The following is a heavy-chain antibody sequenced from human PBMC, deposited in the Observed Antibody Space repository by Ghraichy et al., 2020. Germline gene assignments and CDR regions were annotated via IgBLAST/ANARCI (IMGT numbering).Heavy chain of an antibody. CDR3: ARDRSLEGTRDGMDV. J-gene: IGHJ6*02. Sequence: SETLSLTCSVSGDSISSDGCYWTWIRQFPGKGLEWIGNISYSGRTSYNPSLKSRLSISLDTSKNLFSLRLTSVTVADTAVYYCARDRSLEGTRDGMDVWGQGTTVTVSS. CDR2: ISYSGRT. V-gene: IGHV4-31*03. CDR1: GDSISSDGCY.